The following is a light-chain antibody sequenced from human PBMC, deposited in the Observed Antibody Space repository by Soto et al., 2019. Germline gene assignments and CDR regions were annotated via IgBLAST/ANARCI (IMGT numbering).Light chain of an antibody. Sequence: EIVLTQSPGTLSLSPGERATLSCRASQTVSNSYLAWYQHKPGQAPRLLIYGASSGATGIPDRFSGSGSGTDFTLTISRLEPEDFAIYYCQQYGGVPYTFGQGTKLQIK. J-gene: IGKJ2*01. CDR2: GAS. CDR1: QTVSNSY. V-gene: IGKV3-20*01. CDR3: QQYGGVPYT.